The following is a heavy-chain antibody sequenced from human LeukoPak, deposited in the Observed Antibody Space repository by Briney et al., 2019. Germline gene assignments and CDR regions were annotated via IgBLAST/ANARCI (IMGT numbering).Heavy chain of an antibody. CDR2: ISGSGGST. V-gene: IGHV3-23*01. D-gene: IGHD3-10*01. CDR3: AKVSRNTMVRGVGYYYGMDI. J-gene: IGHJ6*02. Sequence: PGGSLRLSCAASGFIFSSYAMSWVRQAPGKGLEWVSAISGSGGSTYYADSVKGRFTISRDNSKNTLYLQMNSLRAEDTAVYYCAKVSRNTMVRGVGYYYGMDIWGQGTTVTVSS. CDR1: GFIFSSYA.